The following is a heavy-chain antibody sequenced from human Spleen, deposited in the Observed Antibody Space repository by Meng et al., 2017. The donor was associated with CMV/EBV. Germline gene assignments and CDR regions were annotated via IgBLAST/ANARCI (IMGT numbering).Heavy chain of an antibody. D-gene: IGHD6-19*01. V-gene: IGHV1-69-2*01. CDR2: VDPEDGQT. J-gene: IGHJ4*02. CDR1: GYTFTDYY. CDR3: ATDLHPQEQYYFEY. Sequence: ASVKVSCKVSGYTFTDYYIHWLQQAPGKGLEWMGLVDPEDGQTITAETFQGRVTMTADTSTDTVYMEMSSLRSADTAVYFCATDLHPQEQYYFEYWGQGTLVTVSS.